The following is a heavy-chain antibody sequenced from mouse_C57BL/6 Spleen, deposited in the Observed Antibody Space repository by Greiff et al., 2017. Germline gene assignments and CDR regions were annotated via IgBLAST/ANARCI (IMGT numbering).Heavy chain of an antibody. CDR1: GFTCSSYA. CDR3: ARDFPSYGPNSDYFDH. CDR2: ISDGGSYT. D-gene: IGHD2-10*01. Sequence: EVQRVESGGGLVKPGGSLKLSCAASGFTCSSYAMSWVRQTPEKRLEWVATISDGGSYTYYPDNVKGRFTISRDNAKNNLYLQMSHLKSEDTAMYYCARDFPSYGPNSDYFDHWCQGTTLTVSS. V-gene: IGHV5-4*01. J-gene: IGHJ2*01.